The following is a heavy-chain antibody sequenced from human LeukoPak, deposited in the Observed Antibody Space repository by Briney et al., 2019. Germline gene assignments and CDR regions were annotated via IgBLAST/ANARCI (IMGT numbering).Heavy chain of an antibody. D-gene: IGHD6-13*01. CDR3: ARVQSIAAAGTFYY. CDR1: GYTFTSYG. J-gene: IGHJ4*02. V-gene: IGHV1-18*01. CDR2: ISAYNGNT. Sequence: ASVNVSCTASGYTFTSYGISWVRQAPGQGLEWMGWISAYNGNTNYAQKLQGRVTMTTDTSTSTAYMELRSLRSDDTAVYYCARVQSIAAAGTFYYWGQGTLVTVSS.